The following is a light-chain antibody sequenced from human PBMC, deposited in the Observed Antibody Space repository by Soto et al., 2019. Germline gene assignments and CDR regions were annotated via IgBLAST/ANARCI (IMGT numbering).Light chain of an antibody. V-gene: IGKV3D-15*01. CDR2: DAT. CDR3: QQYYSYPIT. J-gene: IGKJ5*01. Sequence: ETVMTQSPATLSVSPGDRATLSCRASQSIRDNVAWYQQRPGQSPRLLIFDATRRAPGVPPRFSGSGSGTEFTLTISSLQSEDFATYYCQQYYSYPITFGQGTRLEIK. CDR1: QSIRDN.